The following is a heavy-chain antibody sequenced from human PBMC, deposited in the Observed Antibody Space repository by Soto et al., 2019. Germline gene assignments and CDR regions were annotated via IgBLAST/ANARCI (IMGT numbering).Heavy chain of an antibody. CDR3: ARALRDFWSGYYPHDAFDI. D-gene: IGHD3-3*01. V-gene: IGHV3-7*05. Sequence: GGSLRLSCAASGFTFSRNWMSWVRQAPGKGLEWVANIKLDGSEKYYVDSVKGRFTISRDNAKNSLYLQMNSLRAEDTAVYYCARALRDFWSGYYPHDAFDIWGQGTMVTVSS. CDR2: IKLDGSEK. J-gene: IGHJ3*02. CDR1: GFTFSRNW.